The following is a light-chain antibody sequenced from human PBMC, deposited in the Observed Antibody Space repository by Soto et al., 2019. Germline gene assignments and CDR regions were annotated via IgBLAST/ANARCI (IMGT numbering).Light chain of an antibody. J-gene: IGKJ5*01. CDR3: QQRSNWPIT. CDR1: QSVSSY. V-gene: IGKV3-11*01. CDR2: DAS. Sequence: EIVVTQSPATLSLSPGERATLSCRTSQSVSSYFAWYQQKPGRAPRLLIYDASSRATGIPARFIGSGSGTDFTLTISSLEPEDFAVYYCQQRSNWPITFGQGTRREIK.